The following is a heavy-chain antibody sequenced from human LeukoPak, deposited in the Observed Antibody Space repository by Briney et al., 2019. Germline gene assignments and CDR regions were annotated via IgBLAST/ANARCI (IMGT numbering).Heavy chain of an antibody. CDR2: IKQDGSEK. V-gene: IGHV3-7*03. Sequence: GGSLRLSCAASGFTFSNHWMSWVRQAPGKGLEWVANIKQDGSEKYYVDSVKGRFTISRDNAKNSLYLQMNSLRAEDTAVYYCAKMAWGSGIDYYYYYMDVWGKGTTVTVSS. CDR3: AKMAWGSGIDYYYYYMDV. D-gene: IGHD3-10*01. CDR1: GFTFSNHW. J-gene: IGHJ6*03.